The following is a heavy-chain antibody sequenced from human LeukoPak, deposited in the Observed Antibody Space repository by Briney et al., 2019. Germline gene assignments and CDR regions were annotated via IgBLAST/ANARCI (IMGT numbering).Heavy chain of an antibody. V-gene: IGHV4-4*09. Sequence: PSETLSLTCTVSGGSVSSYYWSWIRQPPGKGLEWIGYIYTSGSTNYNPSLKSRVTISVDTSKNQFSLKLSSVTAADTAVYYCAREQKRTLLFATLLRNPTPYTCSDPGGQEPLVTVSS. CDR2: IYTSGST. J-gene: IGHJ5*02. D-gene: IGHD2-21*02. CDR1: GGSVSSYY. CDR3: AREQKRTLLFATLLRNPTPYTCSDP.